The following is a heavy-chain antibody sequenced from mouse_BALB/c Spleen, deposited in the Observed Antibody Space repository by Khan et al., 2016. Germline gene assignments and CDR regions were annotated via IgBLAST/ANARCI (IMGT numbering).Heavy chain of an antibody. CDR1: GYSITSDYA. J-gene: IGHJ4*01. CDR3: ARRDYGSYYAMDY. Sequence: EVQLQESGPGLVKPSQSLSLTCTVTGYSITSDYAWNWIRQFPGNKLEWMGYISYSGSTSYNPSLKSRISITRDTSKNQFFLQLNSLTPEDTATYYCARRDYGSYYAMDYWGQGTSVTVSS. D-gene: IGHD1-1*01. V-gene: IGHV3-2*02. CDR2: ISYSGST.